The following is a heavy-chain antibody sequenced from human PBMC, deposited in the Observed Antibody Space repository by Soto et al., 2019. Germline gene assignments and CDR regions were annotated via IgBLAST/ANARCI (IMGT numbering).Heavy chain of an antibody. D-gene: IGHD3-3*01. CDR2: IYYSGST. V-gene: IGHV4-59*08. CDR3: ARLSYDFWSGYYSSPDNWFDP. J-gene: IGHJ5*02. Sequence: SETLSLTCTVSGGSISSYYWSWIRQPPGKGLEWIGYIYYSGSTSYNPSLKSRVTISVDTSKNQFSLKLSSVTAADTAVYYCARLSYDFWSGYYSSPDNWFDPWGQGTLVTVSS. CDR1: GGSISSYY.